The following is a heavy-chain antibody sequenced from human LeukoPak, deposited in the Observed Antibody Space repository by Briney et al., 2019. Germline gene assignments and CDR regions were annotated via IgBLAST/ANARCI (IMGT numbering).Heavy chain of an antibody. V-gene: IGHV4-39*07. J-gene: IGHJ5*02. CDR3: ARDQSRYDILTGDTNLWFDP. Sequence: SETLSLTCTVSGGSISSSSYYWGWIRQPPGKGLEWIGSIYYSGSTYYNPSLKSRVTISVDSSKNQFSLKLRSVTAADTAVYYCARDQSRYDILTGDTNLWFDPWGQGTLVTVSS. D-gene: IGHD3-9*01. CDR1: GGSISSSSYY. CDR2: IYYSGST.